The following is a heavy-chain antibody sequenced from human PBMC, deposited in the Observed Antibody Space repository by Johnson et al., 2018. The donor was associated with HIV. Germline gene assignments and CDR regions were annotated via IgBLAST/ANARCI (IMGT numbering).Heavy chain of an antibody. J-gene: IGHJ3*02. CDR1: GFTVNGNY. CDR2: IYSGGST. V-gene: IGHV3-66*01. D-gene: IGHD6-19*01. Sequence: VQLVESGGGLVQPGGSLRLSCAVSGFTVNGNYMSWVRQAPGKGLEWVSVIYSGGSTYYADSVKGRFTISRDNSKNTLYLQMNSLGAEDTAVYYCARDRAVAGTHHDDFDIWGQGTMVTGSS. CDR3: ARDRAVAGTHHDDFDI.